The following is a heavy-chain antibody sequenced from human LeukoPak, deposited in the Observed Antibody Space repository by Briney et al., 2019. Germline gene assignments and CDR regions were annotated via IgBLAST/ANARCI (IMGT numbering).Heavy chain of an antibody. J-gene: IGHJ4*02. CDR3: AKASGTMSGGYFDY. V-gene: IGHV3-23*01. CDR1: GFTFSRYA. Sequence: HPGGSLRLSCAASGFTFSRYAMTWVRQAPGKGLEWVSSISGSGGSTYYAGSVKGRFTISRDNSKNTLYLQMNSLRAEDTAVYYCAKASGTMSGGYFDYWGQGTLVTVSS. D-gene: IGHD1-7*01. CDR2: ISGSGGST.